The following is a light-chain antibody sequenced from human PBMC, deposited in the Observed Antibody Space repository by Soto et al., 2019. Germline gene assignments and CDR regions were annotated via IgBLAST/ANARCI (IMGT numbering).Light chain of an antibody. V-gene: IGKV1-39*01. CDR3: QQSNSSPLT. J-gene: IGKJ4*01. Sequence: VQMTQSPSALSASVGDRFTITCRASQSITNYLNWYQHKPGQAPNLLIYAASTLQAGVPSRFRGSGSGTDFTLTISSLQPEDFATYFCQQSNSSPLTFGGGTKVDIK. CDR2: AAS. CDR1: QSITNY.